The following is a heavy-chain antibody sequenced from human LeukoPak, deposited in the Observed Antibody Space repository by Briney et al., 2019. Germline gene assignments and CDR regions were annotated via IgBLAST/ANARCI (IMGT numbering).Heavy chain of an antibody. V-gene: IGHV3-72*01. CDR3: ARVTEWSFDD. Sequence: PGGSLRLSCAVSGFNFSDHYMDWVRQAPGKGLDWVGRSRNKANSYSTEYAASVKGRFTISRDDSKNSLYLQMGSLKGEDTAVYHCARVTEWSFDDWGQGTLVTVSS. D-gene: IGHD3-3*01. CDR2: SRNKANSYST. CDR1: GFNFSDHY. J-gene: IGHJ4*02.